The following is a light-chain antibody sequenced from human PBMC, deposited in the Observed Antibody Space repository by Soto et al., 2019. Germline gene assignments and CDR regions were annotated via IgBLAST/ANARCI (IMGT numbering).Light chain of an antibody. V-gene: IGKV3-11*01. CDR2: DAS. J-gene: IGKJ1*01. CDR3: PQRSNWPSCT. Sequence: EIVLTQSPATLSLSPGERATLSCRASQSVSSYLAWYQQKPGQAPRLLIYDASNSATGIPARFSGSGSGTDFTLTISSLEPEDCAVYYCPQRSNWPSCTVGQGTKVAIK. CDR1: QSVSSY.